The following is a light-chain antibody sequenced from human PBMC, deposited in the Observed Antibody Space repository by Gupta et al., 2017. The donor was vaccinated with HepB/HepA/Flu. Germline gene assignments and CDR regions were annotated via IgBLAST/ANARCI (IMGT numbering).Light chain of an antibody. CDR1: QSVSSTY. Sequence: GESVTLSCRASQSVSSTYLAWYQQKPGQAPRLLIHAASIRATGIPDRFSGSGSGTDFTLTISSLDPEDFGMYYCQQYGSSPRTFGQGTKVEIK. CDR2: AAS. CDR3: QQYGSSPRT. V-gene: IGKV3-20*01. J-gene: IGKJ1*01.